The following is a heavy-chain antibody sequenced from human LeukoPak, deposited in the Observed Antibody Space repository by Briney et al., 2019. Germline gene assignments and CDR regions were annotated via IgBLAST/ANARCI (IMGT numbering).Heavy chain of an antibody. CDR3: LREAPFGSGWYFDY. Sequence: GGSLRLSCAASGFTFSSFTMNWVRQAPGKGLEWVGFIRNQAYGATTQYTASVRGRFTISRDDAKGIAYLQMNRLKTEDTAVYYCLREAPFGSGWYFDYWGQGALVTVSS. D-gene: IGHD6-19*01. CDR1: GFTFSSFT. V-gene: IGHV3-49*04. J-gene: IGHJ4*02. CDR2: IRNQAYGATT.